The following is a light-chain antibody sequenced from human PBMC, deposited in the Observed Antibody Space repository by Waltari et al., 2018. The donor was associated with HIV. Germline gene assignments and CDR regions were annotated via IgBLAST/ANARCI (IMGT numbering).Light chain of an antibody. V-gene: IGKV3-15*01. Sequence: EIVITQSPATLSVSPAERATLSFRASQSFSSDLAWYQHKPGQAPRLLIYGASTRAAGIPARFSGSGSGTEFTLTISSLQSEDFAVYYCQQYNNWPLSFGQGTKLEIK. CDR2: GAS. CDR1: QSFSSD. J-gene: IGKJ2*01. CDR3: QQYNNWPLS.